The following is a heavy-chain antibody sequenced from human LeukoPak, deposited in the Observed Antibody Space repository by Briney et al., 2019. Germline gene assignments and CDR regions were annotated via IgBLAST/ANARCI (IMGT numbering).Heavy chain of an antibody. CDR3: ARHYDSSAYWYYFDY. CDR1: GGSISSYY. Sequence: NPSETLSLTCTVSGGSISSYYWSWIRQPAGKGLEWIGRIYTSGSTNYNPSLKSRVTISVDTSKNQFSLRLSSVTAADTAVYFCARHYDSSAYWYYFDYWGQGTLVTVSS. D-gene: IGHD3-22*01. CDR2: IYTSGST. J-gene: IGHJ4*02. V-gene: IGHV4-4*07.